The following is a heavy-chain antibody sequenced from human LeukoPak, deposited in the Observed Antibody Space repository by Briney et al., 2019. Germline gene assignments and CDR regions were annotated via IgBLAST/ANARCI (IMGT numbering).Heavy chain of an antibody. J-gene: IGHJ5*02. CDR2: INTNTGNP. Sequence: ASVKVSCKASGYTFTSYAMNWVRQAPGRGLEWMGWINTNTGNPTYAQGFTGRFVFSLDTSVSTAYLQISSLKAEDTAVYYCARGFLTGYYMSGVYWFDPWGQGTLVTVSS. V-gene: IGHV7-4-1*02. CDR3: ARGFLTGYYMSGVYWFDP. CDR1: GYTFTSYA. D-gene: IGHD3-9*01.